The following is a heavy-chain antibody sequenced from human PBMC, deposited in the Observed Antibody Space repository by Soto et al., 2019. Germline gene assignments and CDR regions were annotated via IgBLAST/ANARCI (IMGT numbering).Heavy chain of an antibody. CDR1: GGSISSGDYY. D-gene: IGHD5-18*01. J-gene: IGHJ4*02. CDR3: ARDVGDTAVVTGYFDY. V-gene: IGHV4-30-4*01. CDR2: IYYSGST. Sequence: QVQLQESGPGLVKPSQTLSLTCTVSGGSISSGDYYWSWIRQPPGKGLEWIGYIYYSGSTYYNPSLKSRVTISVDTSKNQFSLKLSSVTAADTAVYYCARDVGDTAVVTGYFDYWGQGTLVTVSS.